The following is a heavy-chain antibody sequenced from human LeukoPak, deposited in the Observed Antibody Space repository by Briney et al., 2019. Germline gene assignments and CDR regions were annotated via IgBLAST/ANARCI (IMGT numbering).Heavy chain of an antibody. J-gene: IGHJ4*02. CDR2: ISGSGGST. CDR3: AKVPYDYVWGSYRPLYYFDY. V-gene: IGHV3-23*01. D-gene: IGHD3-16*02. Sequence: GGSLRLSCAASGFTFSNYAMSWVRQAPGKGLEWVSAISGSGGSTYYADSVKGRFTISRDNSKNTLYLQMNSLRAEDTAVYYCAKVPYDYVWGSYRPLYYFDYWGQGTLVTVSS. CDR1: GFTFSNYA.